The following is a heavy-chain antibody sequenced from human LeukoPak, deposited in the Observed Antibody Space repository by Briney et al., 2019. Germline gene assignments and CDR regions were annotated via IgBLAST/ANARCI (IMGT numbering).Heavy chain of an antibody. CDR2: ISWNSGSI. Sequence: PGGSLRLSCAASGFTFDDYAMHWVRQAPGKGLEWVSGISWNSGSIGYADSVKGRFTISRDNAKNSPYLQMNSLRAEDTALYYCAKDSHYSGYDSPTWFDPWGQGTLVTVSS. J-gene: IGHJ5*02. D-gene: IGHD5-12*01. CDR3: AKDSHYSGYDSPTWFDP. CDR1: GFTFDDYA. V-gene: IGHV3-9*01.